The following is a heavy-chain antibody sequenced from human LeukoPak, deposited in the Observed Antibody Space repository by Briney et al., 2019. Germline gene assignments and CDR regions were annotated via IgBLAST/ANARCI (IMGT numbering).Heavy chain of an antibody. J-gene: IGHJ4*02. CDR1: GYSFTSYW. V-gene: IGHV5-51*01. Sequence: GESLKISCKGSGYSFTSYWIGWVRQMPGKGLEWMGIIYPGDSDTRYSPSFQGQVTISADKSISTAYLQWSSLKASDTAMHYCARHEASSGYYLPFDYWGQGTLVTVSS. D-gene: IGHD3-22*01. CDR3: ARHEASSGYYLPFDY. CDR2: IYPGDSDT.